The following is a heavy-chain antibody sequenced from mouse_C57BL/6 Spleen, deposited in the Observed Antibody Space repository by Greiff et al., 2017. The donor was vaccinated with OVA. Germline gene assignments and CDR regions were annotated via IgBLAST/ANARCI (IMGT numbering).Heavy chain of an antibody. V-gene: IGHV10-1*01. CDR3: VRRYDGYYNYYAMDY. Sequence: EVMLVESGGGLVQPKGSLKLSCAASGFSFNTYAMNWVRQAPGKGLEWVARIRSKSNNYATYYADSVKDRFTISRDDSESMLYLQMNNLKTEDTAMYYCVRRYDGYYNYYAMDYWGQGTSVTVSS. CDR2: IRSKSNNYAT. CDR1: GFSFNTYA. D-gene: IGHD2-3*01. J-gene: IGHJ4*01.